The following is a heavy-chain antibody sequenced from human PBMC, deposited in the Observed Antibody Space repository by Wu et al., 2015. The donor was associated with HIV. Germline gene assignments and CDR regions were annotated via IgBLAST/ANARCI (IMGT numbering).Heavy chain of an antibody. CDR2: IIPIFETT. V-gene: IGHV1-69*13. Sequence: QVHLVQFGGEVKKPGSSVKVSCKASGGTFSNYAITWVRQAPGQGLEWMGRIIPIFETTNYARKFQGRVTITAYESTSTAYMEMRSLRSEDMAVYYCARISLGYRTYPYYFYGMDIWGQGTTVTVSS. CDR1: GGTFSNYA. CDR3: ARISLGYRTYPYYFYGMDI. D-gene: IGHD5-18*01. J-gene: IGHJ6*02.